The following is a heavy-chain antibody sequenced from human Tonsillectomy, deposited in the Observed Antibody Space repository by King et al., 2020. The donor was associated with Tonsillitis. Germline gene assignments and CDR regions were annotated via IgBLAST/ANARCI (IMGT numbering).Heavy chain of an antibody. J-gene: IGHJ4*02. CDR2: MYYSGTI. CDR3: ARSVLGSFDY. D-gene: IGHD1-26*01. V-gene: IGHV4-39*01. Sequence: QLQESGPGVVKPSETLSLTCTVSGGSISSSDHYWAWIRQPPGKGLEWIGYMYYSGTIFYNPSLNSRITISGGTSENRFSLKLSSVTAADTAVYFCARSVLGSFDYWGQGALVTVSS. CDR1: GGSISSSDHY.